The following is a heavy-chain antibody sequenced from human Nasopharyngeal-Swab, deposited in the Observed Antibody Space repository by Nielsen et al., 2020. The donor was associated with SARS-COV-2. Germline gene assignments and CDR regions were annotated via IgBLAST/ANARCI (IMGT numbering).Heavy chain of an antibody. V-gene: IGHV1-2*02. D-gene: IGHD3-22*01. CDR3: ARAGNSSGYYPSDY. CDR2: INPNSGGT. CDR1: GYTLTGYY. J-gene: IGHJ4*02. Sequence: ASVKVSCKASGYTLTGYYMHWVRQAPGQGLEWMGWINPNSGGTNYAQKFQGRVTMTRDTSISTAYMELSRLRSDDPAVYYCARAGNSSGYYPSDYWGQGTLVTVSS.